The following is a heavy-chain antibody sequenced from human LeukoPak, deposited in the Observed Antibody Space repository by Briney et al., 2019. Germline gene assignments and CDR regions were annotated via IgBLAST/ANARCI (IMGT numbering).Heavy chain of an antibody. CDR2: VHSNGDT. CDR3: ARSPPTRYFDWLLPYYFDY. CDR1: GASVSGSPYY. D-gene: IGHD3-9*01. J-gene: IGHJ4*02. V-gene: IGHV4-61*01. Sequence: PSETLSLTCTVSGASVSGSPYYWGWIRQPPGKGLEWIGYVHSNGDTGYNPSLKSRVTISVDTSKNQFSLKLSSVTAADTAVYYCARSPPTRYFDWLLPYYFDYWGQGTLVTVSS.